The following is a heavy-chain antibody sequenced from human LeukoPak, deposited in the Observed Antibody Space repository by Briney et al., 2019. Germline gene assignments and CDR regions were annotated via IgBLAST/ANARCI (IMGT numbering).Heavy chain of an antibody. CDR3: ARVLAVAWVYYFDY. CDR1: GGSFSGYY. J-gene: IGHJ4*02. CDR2: INHSGST. D-gene: IGHD6-19*01. Sequence: SETLSLTCAVYGGSFSGYYWSWIRQPPGKGLEWIGEINHSGSTNYNPSLKSRVTISVDTSKNQFSLKLSSVTAADTAVYYCARVLAVAWVYYFDYWGQGTLVTVSS. V-gene: IGHV4-34*01.